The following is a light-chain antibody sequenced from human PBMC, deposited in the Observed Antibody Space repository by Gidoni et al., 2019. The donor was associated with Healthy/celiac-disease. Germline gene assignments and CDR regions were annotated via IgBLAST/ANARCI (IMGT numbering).Light chain of an antibody. CDR1: QSVSSY. Sequence: EIVLTQSPATLSLSPGERATLSCRASQSVSSYVAWYHQKPGQAPRLLIDDASNRATGIPARFSGSGSGTDFTLTISSLEPEDFAVYYCQQSSNGSTFGGGTKVEIK. V-gene: IGKV3-11*01. CDR2: DAS. J-gene: IGKJ4*01. CDR3: QQSSNGST.